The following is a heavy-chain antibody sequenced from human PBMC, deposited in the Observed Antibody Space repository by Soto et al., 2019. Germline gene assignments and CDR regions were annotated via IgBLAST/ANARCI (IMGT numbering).Heavy chain of an antibody. CDR3: AREKDSTMGPSFDS. J-gene: IGHJ4*02. D-gene: IGHD5-18*01. CDR1: GFTFSSYG. CDR2: IWYDGSNK. Sequence: QVQMVESGGGVVQPGKSLRLSCAASGFTFSSYGMHWVRQAPGKGLEWVAVIWYDGSNKDYADSVKGRFTISRDNSKNTLYLQIYSLRAEDTAVYYCAREKDSTMGPSFDSWGQGTLVTVSS. V-gene: IGHV3-33*08.